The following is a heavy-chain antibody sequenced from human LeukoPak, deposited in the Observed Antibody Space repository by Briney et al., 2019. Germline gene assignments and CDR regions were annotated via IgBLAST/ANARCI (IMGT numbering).Heavy chain of an antibody. CDR3: AKELTYYYDSSGYRAIIDAFDI. CDR2: ISGSGGST. V-gene: IGHV3-23*01. CDR1: GFTFSSYA. J-gene: IGHJ3*02. D-gene: IGHD3-22*01. Sequence: GGSLRLSCAASGFTFSSYAMSWVRQAPGKGLEWVSAISGSGGSTYYADSVKGRFTISRDNSKNTLYLQMNSLRAEDTAVYYCAKELTYYYDSSGYRAIIDAFDIWGQGTMVTVSS.